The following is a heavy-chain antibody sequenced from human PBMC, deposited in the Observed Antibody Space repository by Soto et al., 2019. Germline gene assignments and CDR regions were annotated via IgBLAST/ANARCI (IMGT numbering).Heavy chain of an antibody. CDR2: IYSLGNT. CDR3: ARQIDDSSGYYYAY. J-gene: IGHJ4*02. CDR1: GGSISSSSYY. D-gene: IGHD3-22*01. V-gene: IGHV4-39*01. Sequence: QMQLQESGPGLVKPSETLSLTCTVSGGSISSSSYYWGWIRQPPGQGLEWLGTIYSLGNTYYNPSLKRRVTISVDKSKSQLFLKLSSVTAPDTAVYYCARQIDDSSGYYYAYWGQGTLVTVSS.